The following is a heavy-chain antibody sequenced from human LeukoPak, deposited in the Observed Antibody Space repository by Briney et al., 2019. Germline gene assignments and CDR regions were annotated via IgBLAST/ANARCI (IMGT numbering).Heavy chain of an antibody. V-gene: IGHV1-18*01. CDR3: ARVLVGATQVFDY. Sequence: ASVTVSCTASGYTFTRYGISLLRLPPGQGLEWMGWISAYNGNTNYAQKLQGRVTMTTDTSTSTAYMELRSLRSDDTAVYYSARVLVGATQVFDYWRQGTLVTVSS. CDR1: GYTFTRYG. J-gene: IGHJ4*02. CDR2: ISAYNGNT. D-gene: IGHD1-26*01.